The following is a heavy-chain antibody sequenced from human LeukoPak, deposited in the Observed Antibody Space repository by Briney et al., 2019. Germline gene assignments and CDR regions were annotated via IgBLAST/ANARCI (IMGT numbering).Heavy chain of an antibody. J-gene: IGHJ4*02. CDR3: ATPAGPYGDYDY. D-gene: IGHD4-17*01. CDR2: NYYSGPT. V-gene: IGHV4-39*01. CDR1: GGSIRSTSYY. Sequence: SETLSLTCTVSGGSIRSTSYYWGWIRQPPGKGLEWIGSNYYSGPTYYNPSLKSRVTISVDTSKNQFSLNLRSMTAADTAVYYCATPAGPYGDYDYWGQGTLVTVSS.